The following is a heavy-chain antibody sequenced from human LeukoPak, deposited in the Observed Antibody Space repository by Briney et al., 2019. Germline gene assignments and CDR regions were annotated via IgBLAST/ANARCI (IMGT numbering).Heavy chain of an antibody. V-gene: IGHV3-7*01. Sequence: GGSLRLSCGASGFTFGGYWVYWVRQAPGKGLEWVANIKYDGSEKNYVDSVKGRFTISRDNAKNSLYLQMNSLRAEDTAVYYCARDGVSSSPDFDYWGQGTLVTVSS. CDR2: IKYDGSEK. CDR1: GFTFGGYW. J-gene: IGHJ4*02. CDR3: ARDGVSSSPDFDY. D-gene: IGHD6-6*01.